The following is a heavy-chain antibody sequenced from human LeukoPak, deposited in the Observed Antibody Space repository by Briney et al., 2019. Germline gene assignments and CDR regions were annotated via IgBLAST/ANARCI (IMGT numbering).Heavy chain of an antibody. Sequence: SETLSLTCAVSSESISSGNWWSWVRQPPGKGLEWIGQILPRGSTTYNPSLESRVTISVDKSKNQFSLTLASVTAADTAVYYCARDRVGQQLVGRKYYYYYMDVWGKGNTVTISS. CDR3: ARDRVGQQLVGRKYYYYYMDV. V-gene: IGHV4-4*02. D-gene: IGHD6-13*01. CDR1: SESISSGNW. J-gene: IGHJ6*03. CDR2: ILPRGST.